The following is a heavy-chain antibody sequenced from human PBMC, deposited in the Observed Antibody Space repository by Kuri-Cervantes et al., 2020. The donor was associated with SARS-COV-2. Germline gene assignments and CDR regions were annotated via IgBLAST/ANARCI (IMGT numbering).Heavy chain of an antibody. CDR2: TNPNSGGT. Sequence: ASVKVSCKASGYTFTGYYMHWVRQAPGQGLEWMGWTNPNSGGTNYAQKFQGRVTMTRDTSISTAYMELSRLRSDDTVVYYCARKFWSGYLLDYWGQGTLVTVSS. CDR1: GYTFTGYY. V-gene: IGHV1-2*02. CDR3: ARKFWSGYLLDY. J-gene: IGHJ4*02. D-gene: IGHD3-3*01.